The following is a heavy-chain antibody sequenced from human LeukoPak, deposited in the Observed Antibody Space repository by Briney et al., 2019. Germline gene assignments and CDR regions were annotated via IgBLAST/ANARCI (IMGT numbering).Heavy chain of an antibody. CDR1: GGTFSSYA. CDR2: IIPILGIA. V-gene: IGHV1-69*04. J-gene: IGHJ4*02. CDR3: ARGADYYGSGSYLELDY. D-gene: IGHD3-10*01. Sequence: SVKVSCKASGGTFSSYAISWVRQAPGQGLEWMGRIIPILGIANYAQKSQGRVTITADKSTSTAYMELSSLRSEDTAVYYCARGADYYGSGSYLELDYWGQGTLVTVSS.